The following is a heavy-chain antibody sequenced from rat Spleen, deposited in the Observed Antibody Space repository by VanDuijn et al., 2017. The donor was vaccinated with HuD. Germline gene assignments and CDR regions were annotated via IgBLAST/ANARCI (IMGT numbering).Heavy chain of an antibody. V-gene: IGHV4-2*01. J-gene: IGHJ2*01. CDR2: INKDSSII. Sequence: EVKLVESGGGLVQPGRSLKLSCAASGFNFNDYWMGWVRQAPGKGLEWIGEINKDSSIIKFSPSLKDQFTISRDNARDTLYLQKNKLGSEDTAMYFCALRPDYWGQGVMVTVSS. CDR1: GFNFNDYW. CDR3: ALRPDY.